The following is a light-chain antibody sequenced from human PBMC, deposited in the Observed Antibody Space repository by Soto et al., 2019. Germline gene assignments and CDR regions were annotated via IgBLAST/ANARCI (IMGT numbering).Light chain of an antibody. CDR3: QQYNSYSGRA. V-gene: IGKV1-5*03. CDR2: KAS. J-gene: IGKJ1*01. CDR1: QSISSW. Sequence: DIQMTQSPSTLSASVGDRVTITCRASQSISSWLAWYQQKPGKAPKLLIYKASSLESGVPSRFSGSGSGTEFTLTISILQPDDFATYYCQQYNSYSGRAFGQGTKVDIK.